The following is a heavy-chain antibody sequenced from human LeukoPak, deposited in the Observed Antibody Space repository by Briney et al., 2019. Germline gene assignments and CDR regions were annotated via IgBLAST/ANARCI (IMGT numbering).Heavy chain of an antibody. D-gene: IGHD2-15*01. J-gene: IGHJ5*02. CDR3: ATGSVSSGSFWFDP. CDR2: IYYSGST. CDR1: GGSISSGDYY. Sequence: SETLSLTCTVSGGSISSGDYYWSWIRQPPGKGLEWIGYIYYSGSTYYNPSLKSRVTISVDTSKNQFSLKLSSVTAAETAVYYCATGSVSSGSFWFDPWGQGTLVTVSS. V-gene: IGHV4-30-4*01.